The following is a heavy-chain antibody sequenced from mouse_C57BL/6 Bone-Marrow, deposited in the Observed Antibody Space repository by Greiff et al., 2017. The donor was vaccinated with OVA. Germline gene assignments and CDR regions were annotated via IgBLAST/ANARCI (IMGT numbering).Heavy chain of an antibody. D-gene: IGHD1-1*01. CDR3: ARELRFYYFDY. CDR2: ISYSGST. Sequence: EVKVVESGPGMVKPSQSLSLTCTVTGYSITSGYDWHWIRHFPGNKLEWMGYISYSGSTNYNPSLKSRISITHDTSKNHFFQKLNSVTTEDTATYYCARELRFYYFDYWGQGTTLTVSS. V-gene: IGHV3-1*01. CDR1: GYSITSGYD. J-gene: IGHJ2*01.